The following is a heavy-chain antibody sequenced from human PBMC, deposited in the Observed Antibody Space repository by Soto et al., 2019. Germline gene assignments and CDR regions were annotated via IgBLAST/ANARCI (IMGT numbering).Heavy chain of an antibody. D-gene: IGHD3-9*01. CDR1: GYTFTSHE. CDR2: ISAYNGNT. CDR3: ARADYDILTGLVYGMDV. J-gene: IGHJ6*02. V-gene: IGHV1-18*01. Sequence: XSEKACCKAPGYTFTSHEINWVRQAPGQGIEWMGWISAYNGNTNYAQKLQGRVTMTTDTSTSTAYMELRSLRSDDTAVYYCARADYDILTGLVYGMDVWGQGTTVTVSS.